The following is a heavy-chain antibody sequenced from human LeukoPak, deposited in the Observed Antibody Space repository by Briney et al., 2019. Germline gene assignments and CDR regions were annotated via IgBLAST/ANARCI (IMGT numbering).Heavy chain of an antibody. CDR3: AKGVTGWPNWFDP. J-gene: IGHJ5*02. CDR1: GFTFSNYA. Sequence: GGSLRLSCAASGFTFSNYAMSWVRQAPGKGLEWVSTIRTSGDNTYYADSVKGRFTISRDNSKNTLYLQMISLRAEDTALYYCAKGVTGWPNWFDPWGQGTLVTVSS. CDR2: IRTSGDNT. D-gene: IGHD6-19*01. V-gene: IGHV3-23*01.